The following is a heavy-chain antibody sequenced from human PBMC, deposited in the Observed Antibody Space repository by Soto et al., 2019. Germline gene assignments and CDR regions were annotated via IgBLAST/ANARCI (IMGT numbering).Heavy chain of an antibody. CDR3: ARVGRFLEWLLLFDP. V-gene: IGHV1-2*02. CDR2: INPNSGGT. CDR1: GYTFTGYY. Sequence: ASVKVSCKASGYTFTGYYMHWVRQAPGQGLEWMGWINPNSGGTNYAQKFQGRVTMTRDTSISTAYMELSRLRSDDTAVYYCARVGRFLEWLLLFDPWGQGTLVTAPQ. D-gene: IGHD3-3*01. J-gene: IGHJ5*02.